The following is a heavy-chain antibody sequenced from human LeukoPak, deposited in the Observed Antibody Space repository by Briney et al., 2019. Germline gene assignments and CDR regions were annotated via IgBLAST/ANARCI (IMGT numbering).Heavy chain of an antibody. CDR2: VQYDGSNK. J-gene: IGHJ4*02. Sequence: GGPLRLSCAASGFTFTDYGILCVRRARGKGVEGVAFVQYDGSNKYYADSVKGQFIISRDNSKDMLYLQMNSLRAEDTAVYYCAKDGNFGSGSYYRGDSWGQGTLVTVSS. CDR1: GFTFTDYG. CDR3: AKDGNFGSGSYYRGDS. V-gene: IGHV3-30*02. D-gene: IGHD3-10*01.